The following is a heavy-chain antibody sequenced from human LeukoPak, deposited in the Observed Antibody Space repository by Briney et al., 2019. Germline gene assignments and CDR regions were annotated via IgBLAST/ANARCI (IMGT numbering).Heavy chain of an antibody. V-gene: IGHV4-4*07. Sequence: SETLSLTCTVSGGSISSYYWSWIRQPAGKGLEWMGRIYPSGSTNYNPSLKSRVTMSVDTSKNQFSLKLSSVTAADTAVYYCARGITTPGGFDYWGQGTLVTVSS. J-gene: IGHJ4*02. D-gene: IGHD1-1*01. CDR3: ARGITTPGGFDY. CDR2: IYPSGST. CDR1: GGSISSYY.